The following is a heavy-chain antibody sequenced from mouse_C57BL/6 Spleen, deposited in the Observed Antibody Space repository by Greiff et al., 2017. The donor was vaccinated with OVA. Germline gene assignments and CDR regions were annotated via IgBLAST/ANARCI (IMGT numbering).Heavy chain of an antibody. CDR2: INPYNGGT. CDR3: ARRAPIITTVVAHWYFDV. V-gene: IGHV1-19*01. Sequence: EVQLQQSGPVLVKPGASVKMSCKASGYTFTDYYMNWVKQSHGKSLEWIGVINPYNGGTSYNQKLKGKATLTVDKSSSTSYMELNSLTSEDSAVYYCARRAPIITTVVAHWYFDVWGTGTTVTVSS. CDR1: GYTFTDYY. J-gene: IGHJ1*03. D-gene: IGHD1-1*01.